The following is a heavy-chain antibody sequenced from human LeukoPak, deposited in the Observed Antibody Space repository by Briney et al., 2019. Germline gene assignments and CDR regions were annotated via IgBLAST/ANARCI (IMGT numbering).Heavy chain of an antibody. J-gene: IGHJ4*02. CDR3: AKDFDFWSAYYRGDDC. Sequence: GGSLRLSCAASRFTFSSYAMSWVRQAPGKGLEWVSAISGTGDSTYYADSVKGRFTISRDNSKNTPYLQMNSLRAEDTAIYYCAKDFDFWSAYYRGDDCWGQGTLVTVSS. V-gene: IGHV3-23*01. D-gene: IGHD3-3*01. CDR2: ISGTGDST. CDR1: RFTFSSYA.